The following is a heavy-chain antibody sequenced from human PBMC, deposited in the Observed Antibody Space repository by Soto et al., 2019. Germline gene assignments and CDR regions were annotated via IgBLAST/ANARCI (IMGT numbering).Heavy chain of an antibody. V-gene: IGHV5-10-1*01. J-gene: IGHJ6*02. D-gene: IGHD6-13*01. CDR1: GYSFTSYW. CDR3: ARPQMTYIAAAGTVGMDV. CDR2: IDPSDSYT. Sequence: PGESLKISCKGSGYSFTSYWISWVRQMPGKGLEWMGRIDPSDSYTNYSPSFQGHVTISADKSISTAYLQWSSLKASDTAMYYCARPQMTYIAAAGTVGMDVWGQGTTVTVSS.